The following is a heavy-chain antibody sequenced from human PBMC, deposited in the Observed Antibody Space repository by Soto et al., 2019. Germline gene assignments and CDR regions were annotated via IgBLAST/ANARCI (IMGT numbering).Heavy chain of an antibody. CDR1: GGSISSGGYS. CDR2: IYHSGST. J-gene: IGHJ4*02. Sequence: QLQLQESGSGLVKPSQTLSLTCAVSGGSISSGGYSWSWIRQPPGKGLEWIGYIYHSGSTYYNPSVKSRVTISVDRSKNQFSLKLSSVTAADTAVYYCARVPSSYDAYYFDYWGQGTLVTVSS. D-gene: IGHD3-22*01. V-gene: IGHV4-30-2*01. CDR3: ARVPSSYDAYYFDY.